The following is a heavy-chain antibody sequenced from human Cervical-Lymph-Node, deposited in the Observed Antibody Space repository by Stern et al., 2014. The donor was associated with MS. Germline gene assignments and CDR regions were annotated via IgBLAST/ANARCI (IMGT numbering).Heavy chain of an antibody. CDR3: ARDSASYSLFGPGS. Sequence: VQLVQSGAEVKKPGASMKVSCKASGYTFTGYYIYWVRQAPGQGLEWMGWINPDNGGTNSAQKFQDRVIMTRHTSVATAYMSRLRSDNTAVYYCARDSASYSLFGPGSWGQGPLVTVSS. J-gene: IGHJ5*02. CDR2: INPDNGGT. D-gene: IGHD3-3*01. V-gene: IGHV1-2*02. CDR1: GYTFTGYY.